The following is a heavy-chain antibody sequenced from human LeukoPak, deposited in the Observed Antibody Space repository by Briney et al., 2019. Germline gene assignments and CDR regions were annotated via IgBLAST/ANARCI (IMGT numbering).Heavy chain of an antibody. Sequence: GASVKVSCKASGGTFSSYAISWVRQAPGQGLEWMGGIIPIFGTANYAQKFQGRVTITADESTSTAYMELSSLRSEDTAVYYCARDLGEDSIPFSGLRFDPWGQGTLVTVSS. CDR3: ARDLGEDSIPFSGLRFDP. J-gene: IGHJ5*02. V-gene: IGHV1-69*13. D-gene: IGHD3-16*01. CDR2: IIPIFGTA. CDR1: GGTFSSYA.